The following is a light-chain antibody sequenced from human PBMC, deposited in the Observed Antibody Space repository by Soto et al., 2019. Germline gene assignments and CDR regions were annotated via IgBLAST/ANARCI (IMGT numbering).Light chain of an antibody. J-gene: IGKJ1*01. CDR1: QLISSW. CDR3: HQYEKYWT. Sequence: DIKMTQSPSTLSASVGDSVTITCRASQLISSWLAWYQQKPGKAPKLLIYKAYRLERGVASRFRGSESGPEYTLTITRLQADDFATYYCHQYEKYWTFGQGTKVEIK. V-gene: IGKV1-5*03. CDR2: KAY.